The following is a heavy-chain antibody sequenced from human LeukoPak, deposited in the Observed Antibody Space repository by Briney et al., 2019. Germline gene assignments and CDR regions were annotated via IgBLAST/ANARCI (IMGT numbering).Heavy chain of an antibody. Sequence: SETLSLTCTVSGGSISSYYWNGIRQPPGKGLEWIGYIYYSGSTNYNPSLKSRVTISVDTSKNQFSLKLSSVTAADTAVYYCAREGNDYGANSIDYWGRGTLVTVSS. J-gene: IGHJ4*02. D-gene: IGHD4-23*01. CDR1: GGSISSYY. CDR3: AREGNDYGANSIDY. V-gene: IGHV4-59*01. CDR2: IYYSGST.